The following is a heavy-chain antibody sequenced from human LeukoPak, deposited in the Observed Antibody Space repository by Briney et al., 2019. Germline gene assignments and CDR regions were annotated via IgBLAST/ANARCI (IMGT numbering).Heavy chain of an antibody. V-gene: IGHV1-2*02. CDR1: GYTFTGYY. CDR2: INPNSGGT. CDR3: ARVRRWSSGWYYYLDY. D-gene: IGHD6-19*01. Sequence: ASVKVSCKASGYTFTGYYMHWVRQAPGQGLEWMGWINPNSGGTNYAQKFQGRVTMTRDTSISTAYMELSRLRSDDTAVYYCARVRRWSSGWYYYLDYWGQGTLVTVSS. J-gene: IGHJ4*02.